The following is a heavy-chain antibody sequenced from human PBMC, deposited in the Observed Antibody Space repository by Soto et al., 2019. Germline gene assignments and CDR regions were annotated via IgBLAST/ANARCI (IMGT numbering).Heavy chain of an antibody. CDR2: IKQDGSEK. CDR1: GFTFSSYY. J-gene: IGHJ3*02. CDR3: ARDGYSAGFDI. V-gene: IGHV3-7*01. D-gene: IGHD5-18*01. Sequence: EVQLVESGGGLVQPGGSLRLSCAASGFTFSSYYMSWVRQPPGKGLEWVANIKQDGSEKYYVDSVKGRFTISRDSAKNSLYLQMNSLRAEDTAVYYCARDGYSAGFDIWGQGTMVAVSS.